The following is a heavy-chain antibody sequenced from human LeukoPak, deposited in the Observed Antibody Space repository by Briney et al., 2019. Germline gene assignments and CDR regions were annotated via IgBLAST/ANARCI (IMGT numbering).Heavy chain of an antibody. CDR2: FFYSEST. CDR3: TRHRRGYEDY. D-gene: IGHD5-12*01. V-gene: IGHV4-39*01. CDR1: GGSISGSSYY. Sequence: KSSETLSLTCTVSGGSISGSSYYWGWIRQPPGKGLEWIGSFFYSESTYYNPSLKSRVTISVDTSKNQFSLKLTSVTAADTAVYYCTRHRRGYEDYWGQGTLVTVSS. J-gene: IGHJ4*02.